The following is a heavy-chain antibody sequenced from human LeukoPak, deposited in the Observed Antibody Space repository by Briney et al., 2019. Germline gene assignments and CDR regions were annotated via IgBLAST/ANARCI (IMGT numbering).Heavy chain of an antibody. V-gene: IGHV3-30*04. CDR2: ISYDGSKK. Sequence: GGALRVSCAASGVTFSGYAVHCGRDAPGEGREWVAIISYDGSKKYSADSVKGRFTISRDNSKNTLYMQMNRLRAEDTAVYYCARKFMGSGDNYFDYWGQGTLVTVSS. CDR3: ARKFMGSGDNYFDY. J-gene: IGHJ4*02. CDR1: GVTFSGYA. D-gene: IGHD2-21*02.